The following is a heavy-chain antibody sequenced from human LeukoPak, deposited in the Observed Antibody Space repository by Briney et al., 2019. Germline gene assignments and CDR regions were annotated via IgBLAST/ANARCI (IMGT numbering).Heavy chain of an antibody. J-gene: IGHJ3*02. CDR1: GYTFTSYG. V-gene: IGHV1-8*03. D-gene: IGHD3-3*01. CDR2: MNPNSGNT. CDR3: ARGGYDFWSDEGDI. Sequence: ASVKVSCKASGYTFTSYGINWVRQATGQGLEWMGWMNPNSGNTGYAQKFQGRVTITRNTSISTAYMELSSLRSEDTAVYYCARGGYDFWSDEGDIWGQGTMVTVSS.